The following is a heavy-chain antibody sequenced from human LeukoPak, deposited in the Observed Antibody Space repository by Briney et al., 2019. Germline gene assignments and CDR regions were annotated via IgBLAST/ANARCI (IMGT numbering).Heavy chain of an antibody. V-gene: IGHV1-8*03. CDR3: ARGARSKDYTDYDGSRLDY. CDR2: MNPNSGNT. CDR1: GNTFTTYD. Sequence: ASVKVSCKASGNTFTTYDINWVRQATGQGLEWMGWMNPNSGNTGYAQKFQGRVTITRNTPISTAYMELSSLRSEDTAVYYCARGARSKDYTDYDGSRLDYWGQGTLVNVSS. J-gene: IGHJ4*02. D-gene: IGHD5-12*01.